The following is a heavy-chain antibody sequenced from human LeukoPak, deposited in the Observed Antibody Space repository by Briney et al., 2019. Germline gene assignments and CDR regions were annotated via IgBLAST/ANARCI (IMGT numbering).Heavy chain of an antibody. CDR1: GFTFSSYA. V-gene: IGHV3-23*01. CDR2: ISGSGGST. D-gene: IGHD3-22*01. J-gene: IGHJ4*02. CDR3: AKGGHYYDSSGYYGNYFDY. Sequence: PGGPLRLSCAASGFTFSSYAMSWVRQAPGKGLEWVSAISGSGGSTYYADSVKGRFTISRDNSKNTLYLQMNSLRAEDTAVYYCAKGGHYYDSSGYYGNYFDYWGQGTLVTVSS.